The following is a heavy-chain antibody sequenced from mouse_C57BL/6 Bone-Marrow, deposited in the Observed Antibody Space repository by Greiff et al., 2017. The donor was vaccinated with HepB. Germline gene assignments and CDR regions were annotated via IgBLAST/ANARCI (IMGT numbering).Heavy chain of an antibody. V-gene: IGHV1-18*01. D-gene: IGHD2-4*01. J-gene: IGHJ4*01. Sequence: EVQLQQSGPELVKPGASVKIPCKASGYTFTDYNMDWVKQSHGKSLEWIGDINPNNGGTIYNQKFKGKATLTVDKSSSTAYMELRSLTSEDTAVYYCARNDYDDLYYAMDYWGQGTSVTVFS. CDR2: INPNNGGT. CDR3: ARNDYDDLYYAMDY. CDR1: GYTFTDYN.